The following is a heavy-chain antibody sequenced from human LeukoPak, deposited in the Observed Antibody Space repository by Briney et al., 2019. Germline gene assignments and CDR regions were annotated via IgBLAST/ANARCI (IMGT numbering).Heavy chain of an antibody. CDR1: GYTFTGYY. D-gene: IGHD2-15*01. CDR2: INPNSGGT. CDR3: AKGRRYCSGGSCYYFDY. V-gene: IGHV1-2*02. Sequence: ASVKVSCKASGYTFTGYYMHWVRQAPGQGLEWMGWINPNSGGTNYAQKFQGRVTMTRDTSISTAYMELSRLRSDDTAVYYCAKGRRYCSGGSCYYFDYWGQGTLVTVSS. J-gene: IGHJ4*02.